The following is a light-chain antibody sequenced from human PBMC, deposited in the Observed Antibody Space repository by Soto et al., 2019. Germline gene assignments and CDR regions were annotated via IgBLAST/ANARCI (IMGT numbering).Light chain of an antibody. CDR3: QQRSNWPPRLT. CDR2: DAS. J-gene: IGKJ4*01. V-gene: IGKV3-11*01. Sequence: EIVLTQSPCTLSLSPGEGATLSCRASQNVDSNYLAWYQQKPGQAPRLLIYDASNRATGIPARFSGSGSGTDFTLTISSLEPEDFAVYYCQQRSNWPPRLTFGGGTKVDIK. CDR1: QNVDSNY.